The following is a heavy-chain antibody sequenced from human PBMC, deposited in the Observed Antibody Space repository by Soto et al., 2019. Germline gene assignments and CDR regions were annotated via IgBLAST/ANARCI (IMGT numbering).Heavy chain of an antibody. CDR1: GGSISSGDYF. J-gene: IGHJ6*02. D-gene: IGHD3-9*01. CDR3: ARGLVIRPYYYHGMDV. Sequence: QVQLQESGPGLVKPSQTLSLTCTVSGGSISSGDYFWSWIRQSPGKGLEWIGYISSIGSTYYNPSLKSRASVSRATSKNQFSLKPSSVTTADTAVYYCARGLVIRPYYYHGMDVWGQGTTVTVSS. CDR2: ISSIGST. V-gene: IGHV4-30-4*01.